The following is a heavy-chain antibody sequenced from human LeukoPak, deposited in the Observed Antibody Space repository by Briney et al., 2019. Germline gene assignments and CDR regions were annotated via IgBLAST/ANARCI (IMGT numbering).Heavy chain of an antibody. Sequence: SETLSLTCTVSGGSISSYYWSWIRQPPGKGLEWIGYIYYSGSTNYNPSLKSRVTISVDTSKNQFSLKLSSVTAADAAVYYCARGLYSGSYYFDYWGQGTLVTVSS. CDR1: GGSISSYY. CDR3: ARGLYSGSYYFDY. J-gene: IGHJ4*02. V-gene: IGHV4-59*01. D-gene: IGHD1-26*01. CDR2: IYYSGST.